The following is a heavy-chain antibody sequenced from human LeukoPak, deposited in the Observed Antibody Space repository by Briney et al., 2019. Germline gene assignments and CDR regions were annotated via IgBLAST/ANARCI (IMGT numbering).Heavy chain of an antibody. CDR3: AKSATVNTKGSFDY. Sequence: PGRSLRPSCAASGFTFSSYGMHWVRQAPGKGLEWVAVISYDGSNKYYADSVKGRFTISRDNSKNTMYLQMNSLRAEDTAVYYCAKSATVNTKGSFDYWGQGTLVTVSS. V-gene: IGHV3-30*18. CDR2: ISYDGSNK. D-gene: IGHD4-17*01. CDR1: GFTFSSYG. J-gene: IGHJ4*02.